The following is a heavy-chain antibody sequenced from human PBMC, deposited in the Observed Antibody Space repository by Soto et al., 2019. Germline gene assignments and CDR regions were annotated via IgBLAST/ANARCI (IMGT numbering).Heavy chain of an antibody. Sequence: QVQLVQSGAEVKKPGSSVKVSCKASGGTFSSYAISWVRQAPGQGLEWMGSIIPFFGTANYAQKFQVRVMITADESTSTAYMELSSLRSEDTAVYYCATFPRPDFWSGHSWFDPWGQGTLVIVSS. J-gene: IGHJ5*02. CDR3: ATFPRPDFWSGHSWFDP. CDR1: GGTFSSYA. V-gene: IGHV1-69*15. CDR2: IIPFFGTA. D-gene: IGHD3-3*01.